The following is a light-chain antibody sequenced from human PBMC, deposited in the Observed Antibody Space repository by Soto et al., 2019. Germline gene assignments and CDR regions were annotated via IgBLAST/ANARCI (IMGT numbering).Light chain of an antibody. V-gene: IGLV2-14*01. CDR2: EVS. J-gene: IGLJ1*01. CDR1: SSDVGGYNY. CDR3: SSYTRSSTLV. Sequence: QSALTQPASVSGSPGQSITISCTGTSSDVGGYNYVSWYQQHPGKAHKLMIYEVSNRPSGVSNRFSGSKSGNTAPLPISGLQAEDEADYYCSSYTRSSTLVFGTGTKLTVL.